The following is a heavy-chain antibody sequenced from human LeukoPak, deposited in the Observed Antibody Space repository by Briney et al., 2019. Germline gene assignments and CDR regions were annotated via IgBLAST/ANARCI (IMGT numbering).Heavy chain of an antibody. CDR1: GFTFSSYS. D-gene: IGHD3-22*01. V-gene: IGHV3-21*01. CDR3: AMSPYDSSGYYFY. Sequence: GGSLRPSCAASGFTFSSYSMNWVRQAPGKGLEWVSSISSSSSYIYYADSVKGRFTISRDNAKNSLYLQMSSLRAEDTAVYCCAMSPYDSSGYYFYWGQGTLVTVSS. CDR2: ISSSSSYI. J-gene: IGHJ4*02.